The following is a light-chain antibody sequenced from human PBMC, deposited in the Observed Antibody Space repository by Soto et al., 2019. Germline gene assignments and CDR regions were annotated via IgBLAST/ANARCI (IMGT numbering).Light chain of an antibody. J-gene: IGKJ1*01. CDR3: MQALQTPPT. Sequence: IVMPQSPLSPPVTPGEPASVSCRSSQSLLHSNGYNYLDWYLQKPGQSPQLLIYLGSSRASGVPDRFSGGGSGTDFTLKISRVEAEDVGIYYCMQALQTPPTFGQGTKVDIK. CDR2: LGS. V-gene: IGKV2-28*01. CDR1: QSLLHSNGYNY.